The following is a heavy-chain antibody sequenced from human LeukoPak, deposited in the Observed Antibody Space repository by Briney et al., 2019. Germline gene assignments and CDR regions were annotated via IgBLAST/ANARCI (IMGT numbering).Heavy chain of an antibody. CDR2: IYYRVRT. Sequence: SQTLSLTCTVSGGSICSGGHQWSWIRQHPGKGLERIGYIYYRVRTYYNPSLKSRVTISIDTSKNQCSLKLSSVTAADTAVYYCARDLSYCSGGSCYVQAFDIWGQGTMVTVSS. V-gene: IGHV4-31*03. CDR3: ARDLSYCSGGSCYVQAFDI. D-gene: IGHD2-15*01. CDR1: GGSICSGGHQ. J-gene: IGHJ3*02.